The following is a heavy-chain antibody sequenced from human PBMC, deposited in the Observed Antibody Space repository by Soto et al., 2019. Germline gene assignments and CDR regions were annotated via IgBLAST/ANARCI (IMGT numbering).Heavy chain of an antibody. CDR2: INSDGSST. J-gene: IGHJ4*02. V-gene: IGHV3-74*01. Sequence: PGGSLRLSCAASGFTFSSYWMHWVRQAPGKGLVWVSRINSDGSSTSYADSVKGRFTISRDNAKNTLYLQMNSLRAEDTAVYYCARTPRGGYLKNYFDYWGQGTLVTVSS. CDR1: GFTFSSYW. CDR3: ARTPRGGYLKNYFDY. D-gene: IGHD3-22*01.